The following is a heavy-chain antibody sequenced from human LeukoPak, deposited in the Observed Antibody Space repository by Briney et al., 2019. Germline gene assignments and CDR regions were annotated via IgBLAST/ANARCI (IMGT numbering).Heavy chain of an antibody. V-gene: IGHV3-23*01. CDR2: IGGSGRST. J-gene: IGHJ3*02. CDR1: GFSFRSNA. CDR3: AKGEGVQQLVILSAFDI. D-gene: IGHD6-13*01. Sequence: GGSLRLSCAASGFSFRSNAMNWVRQAPGKGLEWVAGIGGSGRSTYYAGAVEGRFTISRDNSKNTVDLQMSGLRAEDTAIYYCAKGEGVQQLVILSAFDIWGQGTMVTVSS.